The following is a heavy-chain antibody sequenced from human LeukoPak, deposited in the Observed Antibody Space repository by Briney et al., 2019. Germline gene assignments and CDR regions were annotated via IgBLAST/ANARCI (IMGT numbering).Heavy chain of an antibody. Sequence: SETLSLTCTVSGGYIRSYYWSWIRQPPGKGLECIGYIYYSGSTNYNPSLKSRVTISVDTSKNQFSLELSSVTAADTAVYYCAREQWPGNYYGMDVWGQGTTVTVSS. V-gene: IGHV4-59*01. D-gene: IGHD6-19*01. CDR2: IYYSGST. CDR1: GGYIRSYY. J-gene: IGHJ6*02. CDR3: AREQWPGNYYGMDV.